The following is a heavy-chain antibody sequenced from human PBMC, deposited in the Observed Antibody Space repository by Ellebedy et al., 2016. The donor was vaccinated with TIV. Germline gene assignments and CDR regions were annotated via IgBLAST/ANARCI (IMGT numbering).Heavy chain of an antibody. J-gene: IGHJ4*01. V-gene: IGHV3-23*01. CDR3: AKGPRWQQLIPSLLDY. Sequence: GESLKISXAASGFTFSSYTMRWVRQAPGKGLEWVSDISGSGGGTYYADSVKGRFTISRDNSKNTLYLQMNSLRAEDTAVYYCAKGPRWQQLIPSLLDYWGHGTLVTVSS. CDR2: ISGSGGGT. CDR1: GFTFSSYT. D-gene: IGHD6-13*01.